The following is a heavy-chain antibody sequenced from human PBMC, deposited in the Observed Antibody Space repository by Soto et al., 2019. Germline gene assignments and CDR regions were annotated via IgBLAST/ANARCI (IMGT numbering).Heavy chain of an antibody. CDR1: GFTFGDYA. CDR3: TRDTTEDGYSYGSYYYYGMDV. V-gene: IGHV3-49*04. Sequence: SLRLSCTASGFTFGDYAMSWVRLAPGKGLEWVGFIRSKAYGGTTEYAASVKGRFTISRDDSKSIAYLQMNSLKTEDTAVYYCTRDTTEDGYSYGSYYYYGMDVWGQGTTVTVSS. CDR2: IRSKAYGGTT. J-gene: IGHJ6*02. D-gene: IGHD5-18*01.